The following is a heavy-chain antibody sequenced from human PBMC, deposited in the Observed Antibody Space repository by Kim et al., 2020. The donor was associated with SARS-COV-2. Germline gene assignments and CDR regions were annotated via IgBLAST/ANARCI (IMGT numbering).Heavy chain of an antibody. Sequence: ASVKVSCKTSGYTFTNYGISWVRQAPGQGLEWMGWISANNGKTNYAQKLQGRVTMTIDISTSTAYMELRSLRSDDTAMYYCARRGGYDSTLYYFDYWGQGTLVTVSS. J-gene: IGHJ4*02. CDR3: ARRGGYDSTLYYFDY. CDR2: ISANNGKT. D-gene: IGHD5-12*01. V-gene: IGHV1-18*01. CDR1: GYTFTNYG.